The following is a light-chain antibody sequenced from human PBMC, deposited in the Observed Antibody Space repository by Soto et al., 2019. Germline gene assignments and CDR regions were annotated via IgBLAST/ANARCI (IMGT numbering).Light chain of an antibody. CDR3: CSYAGSVV. CDR1: SSDVGGYNY. J-gene: IGLJ2*01. V-gene: IGLV2-11*01. Sequence: QSALTQPRSVSGSPGQSVTISCTGTSSDVGGYNYVSWYQQHPGKAPKLMIYDVSKRPSGVPDRFSGSKSGNTASLTISGLQAEEGADYDGCSYAGSVVFGGGTKVTVL. CDR2: DVS.